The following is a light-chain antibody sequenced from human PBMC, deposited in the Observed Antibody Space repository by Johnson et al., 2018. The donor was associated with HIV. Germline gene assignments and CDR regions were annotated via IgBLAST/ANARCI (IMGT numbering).Light chain of an antibody. J-gene: IGLJ1*01. CDR3: GTWDSSLGASYV. Sequence: QSVLTQPPSVSAAPGQKVTISCSGSNSDIGENYVSWYQQVTGTAPKLLIYENNERPSGIPDRFSGSRSGTSATLGITGLQTGDEADYYCGTWDSSLGASYVFGTGTKVTVL. CDR1: NSDIGENY. CDR2: ENN. V-gene: IGLV1-51*01.